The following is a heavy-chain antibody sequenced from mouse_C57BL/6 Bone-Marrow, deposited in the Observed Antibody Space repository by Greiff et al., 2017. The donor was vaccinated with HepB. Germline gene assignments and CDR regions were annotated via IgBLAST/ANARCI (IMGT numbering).Heavy chain of an antibody. CDR1: GYSITSGYY. J-gene: IGHJ3*01. D-gene: IGHD1-1*01. CDR3: ARTYGSSLAWFAY. CDR2: ISYDGSN. Sequence: EVQVVESGPGLVKPSQSLSLTCSVTGYSITSGYYWNWIRQFPGNKLEWMGYISYDGSNNYNPSLKNRISITRDTSKNQFFLKLNSVTTEDTATYYGARTYGSSLAWFAYWGQGTLVTVSA. V-gene: IGHV3-6*01.